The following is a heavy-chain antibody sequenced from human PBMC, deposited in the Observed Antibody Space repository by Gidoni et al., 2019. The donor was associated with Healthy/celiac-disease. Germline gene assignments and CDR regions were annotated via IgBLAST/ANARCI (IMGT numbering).Heavy chain of an antibody. Sequence: QVQLQESGPGLVKPSEPLSPTCTVPGGSISSSYWRWIRQPHGKGLEWFGYIYSSGSTNYTPSLKSRGTISVDTSKHQFSLKLSSVTAADTAVYYCARETKNYYDSSGYYYYFDYWGQGTLVTVSS. CDR2: IYSSGST. CDR1: GGSISSSY. D-gene: IGHD3-22*01. V-gene: IGHV4-59*01. CDR3: ARETKNYYDSSGYYYYFDY. J-gene: IGHJ4*02.